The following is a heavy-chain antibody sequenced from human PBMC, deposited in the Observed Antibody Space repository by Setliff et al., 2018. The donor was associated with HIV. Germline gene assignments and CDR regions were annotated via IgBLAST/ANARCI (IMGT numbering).Heavy chain of an antibody. CDR3: ARDVGSHYDSREYYFDY. Sequence: ASVKVSCKVSGYIFPDYYIQWVRQAPGKGLEWMGLIDPDRGDTVYAEKFQGRVTITADRSIDTAYMRLNSLTSEDTAMYFCARDVGSHYDSREYYFDYWGQGTLVTVSS. J-gene: IGHJ4*02. CDR2: IDPDRGDT. D-gene: IGHD3-22*01. V-gene: IGHV1-69-2*01. CDR1: GYIFPDYY.